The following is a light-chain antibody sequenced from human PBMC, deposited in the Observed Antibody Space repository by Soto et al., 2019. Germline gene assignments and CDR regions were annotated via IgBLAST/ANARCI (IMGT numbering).Light chain of an antibody. J-gene: IGKJ1*01. Sequence: EIGFTQSPSTLSLSPGERATLSCRASQSVNNYLAWYQQKPGQAPRLLIYDTSDRASGIPARFSGSGSGTDFTLTISSLEPEDFAVFYCQQRSVWPWTFGQGTKVDIK. CDR3: QQRSVWPWT. V-gene: IGKV3-11*01. CDR2: DTS. CDR1: QSVNNY.